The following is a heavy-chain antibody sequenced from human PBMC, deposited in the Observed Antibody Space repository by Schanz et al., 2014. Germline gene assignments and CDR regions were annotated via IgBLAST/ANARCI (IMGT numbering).Heavy chain of an antibody. D-gene: IGHD3-9*01. Sequence: EVKLLESGGHLVQPGGSLRLSCVASGFTFRVFAMNWVRQAPGKGLEWVSIITGSGATYYADSVKGRYTISRDNSKNTLYLQMNSLSAEDTAVYYCAKRNHDMQSLPLDYWGQGTLVIVSS. J-gene: IGHJ4*02. CDR1: GFTFRVFA. V-gene: IGHV3-23*01. CDR3: AKRNHDMQSLPLDY. CDR2: ITGSGAT.